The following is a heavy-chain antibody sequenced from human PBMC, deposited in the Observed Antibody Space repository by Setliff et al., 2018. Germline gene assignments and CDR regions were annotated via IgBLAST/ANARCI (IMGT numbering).Heavy chain of an antibody. CDR1: GDSFSDYY. Sequence: SETLSLTCAVYGDSFSDYYWGWIRQPPGKGLEWIATIYHKGRTYFNPSLQSRVTMSLDRSKNQFSLQLTSVTAADTALYFCARERLYYDDLTGFSPEAFDIWGQGTMVTVSS. CDR3: ARERLYYDDLTGFSPEAFDI. V-gene: IGHV4-38-2*02. J-gene: IGHJ3*02. CDR2: IYHKGRT. D-gene: IGHD3-9*01.